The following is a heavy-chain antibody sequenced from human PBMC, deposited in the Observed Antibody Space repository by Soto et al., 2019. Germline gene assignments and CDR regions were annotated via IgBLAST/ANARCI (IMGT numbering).Heavy chain of an antibody. CDR2: IFHGGNT. D-gene: IGHD2-15*01. V-gene: IGHV4-38-2*01. CDR3: ARARWYDAFDV. CDR1: GFFISSGNY. Sequence: PETLSLTCADSGFFISSGNYWGWIRKPPGKGLEWIGSIFHGGNTYYNPSHKSRVTISVDMSKNQVSLKLNSVTAADTAVYYCARARWYDAFDVWGQGTVVTVSS. J-gene: IGHJ3*01.